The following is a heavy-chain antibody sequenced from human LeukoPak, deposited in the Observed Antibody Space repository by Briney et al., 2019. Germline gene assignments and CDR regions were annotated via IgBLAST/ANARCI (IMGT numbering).Heavy chain of an antibody. CDR1: GGTFSSYA. CDR2: IIPIFGTA. CDR3: ARDSRYDSSGYYTTIYWYFDL. J-gene: IGHJ2*01. Sequence: SVKVSCKASGGTFSSYAISWVRQAPGQGLEWMGGIIPIFGTANYAQKFQGRVTITADESTSTAYMELSSLRSEDTAVYYCARDSRYDSSGYYTTIYWYFDLWGRGTLVTVSS. D-gene: IGHD3-22*01. V-gene: IGHV1-69*13.